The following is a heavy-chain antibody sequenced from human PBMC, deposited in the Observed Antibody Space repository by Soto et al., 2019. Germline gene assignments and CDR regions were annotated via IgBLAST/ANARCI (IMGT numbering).Heavy chain of an antibody. J-gene: IGHJ6*02. CDR3: AKDINKLVSVYYYYGMDV. V-gene: IGHV3-23*01. CDR1: GFTFSSYA. D-gene: IGHD6-6*01. CDR2: ISGSGGST. Sequence: PGGSLRLSFAASGFTFSSYAMSWVRQAPGKGLEWVSAISGSGGSTYYADSVKGRFTISRDNSKNTLYLQMNSLRAEDTAVYYCAKDINKLVSVYYYYGMDVWGQGTTVTVSS.